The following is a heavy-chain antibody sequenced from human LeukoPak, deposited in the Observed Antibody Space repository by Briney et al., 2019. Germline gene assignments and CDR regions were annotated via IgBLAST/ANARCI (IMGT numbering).Heavy chain of an antibody. CDR2: MNPNSGNT. V-gene: IGHV1-8*01. J-gene: IGHJ6*02. D-gene: IGHD6-13*01. CDR3: AGGHSSSWYWDYYYGMDV. Sequence: SVKVSCKASGYTFTSYDTNWVRQATGQRLEWMGWMNPNSGNTGYAQKFQGRVTMTRNTSISTAYMELSSLRSEDTAVYYCAGGHSSSWYWDYYYGMDVWGQGTTVTVSS. CDR1: GYTFTSYD.